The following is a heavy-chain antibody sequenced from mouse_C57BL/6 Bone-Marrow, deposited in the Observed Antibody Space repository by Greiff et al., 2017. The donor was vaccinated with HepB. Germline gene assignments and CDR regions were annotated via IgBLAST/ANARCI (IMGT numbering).Heavy chain of an antibody. Sequence: VQLQQPGTELVKPGASVKLSCKASGYTFTSYWMHWVKQRPGQGLEWIGNINPSNGGTNYNEKFKSKATLTVDKSSSTAYMQLSSLTSEDSAVYYCASNRIYYDYDGGGFDYWGQGTTLTVSS. CDR3: ASNRIYYDYDGGGFDY. CDR2: INPSNGGT. CDR1: GYTFTSYW. J-gene: IGHJ2*01. V-gene: IGHV1-53*01. D-gene: IGHD2-4*01.